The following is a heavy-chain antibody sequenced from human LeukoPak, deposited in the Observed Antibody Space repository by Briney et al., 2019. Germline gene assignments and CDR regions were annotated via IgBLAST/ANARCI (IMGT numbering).Heavy chain of an antibody. V-gene: IGHV1-2*02. CDR3: ARASVAGLWPFDY. CDR1: GYTFTGYY. Sequence: ASVKVSCKASGYTFTGYYMHWVRQAPGQGLEWMGWINPNSGGTNYAQKFQGRVTMTRDTSISTAYMELSRLRSDDTAVYYCARASVAGLWPFDYRGQGTLVTVSS. CDR2: INPNSGGT. J-gene: IGHJ4*02. D-gene: IGHD5-18*01.